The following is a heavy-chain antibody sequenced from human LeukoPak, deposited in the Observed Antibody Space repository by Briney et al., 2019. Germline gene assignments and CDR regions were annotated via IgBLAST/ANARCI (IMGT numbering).Heavy chain of an antibody. CDR1: GGTLSGYT. D-gene: IGHD3-22*01. Sequence: SVKFSCKASGGTLSGYTISWVRQAPGQGLEWMGRIIPILGIANYAQKFQGRVTITADKSTSTAYMQLSSLRSEDTDVYYCARDLDYYDSSGYAAFDIWGQGTMVTVSS. CDR3: ARDLDYYDSSGYAAFDI. V-gene: IGHV1-69*04. CDR2: IIPILGIA. J-gene: IGHJ3*02.